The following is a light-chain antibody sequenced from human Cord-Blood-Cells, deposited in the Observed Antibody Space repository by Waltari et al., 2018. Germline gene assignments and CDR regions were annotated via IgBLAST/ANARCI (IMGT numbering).Light chain of an antibody. CDR3: SSYTSSSRV. CDR2: EVS. J-gene: IGLJ3*02. V-gene: IGLV2-14*01. CDR1: SSDVGGYNY. Sequence: QSALNQPASVSGSPGQSITISCTGTSSDVGGYNYVSWYQQHPGKAPKLMIYEVSKRPSGVSNRFSGSKSGNTASLTISGLQAEDEADYYCSSYTSSSRVFGGGTKLTVL.